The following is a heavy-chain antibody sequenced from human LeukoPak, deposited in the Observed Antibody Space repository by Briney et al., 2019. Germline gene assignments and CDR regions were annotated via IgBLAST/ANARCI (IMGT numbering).Heavy chain of an antibody. J-gene: IGHJ5*02. V-gene: IGHV1-18*01. CDR2: ISAYNGNT. Sequence: ASVKVSCKASGYTFTSYGISWVRQAPGQGLEWMGWISAYNGNTNYAQKLQGRVTMTTDTSTSTAYMELRSLRSDDTAVYYCARERTELGLTGEYKDFDPWGQGTLVTVSS. D-gene: IGHD7-27*01. CDR3: ARERTELGLTGEYKDFDP. CDR1: GYTFTSYG.